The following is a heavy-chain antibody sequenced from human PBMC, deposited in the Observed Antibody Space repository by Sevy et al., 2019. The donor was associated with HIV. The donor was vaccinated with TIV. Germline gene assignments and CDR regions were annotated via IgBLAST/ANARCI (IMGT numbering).Heavy chain of an antibody. D-gene: IGHD3-22*01. V-gene: IGHV1-24*01. CDR1: GYTLTELS. Sequence: ASVKVSCKVSGYTLTELSMHWVRQAPGKGLEWMGSFDPEDGETIYAQKLQGRVTMTGDTSTDTAYMELSSLRSEDTAVYFCATTKDYYDSSGCPFDYWGQGTLVTVSS. CDR3: ATTKDYYDSSGCPFDY. J-gene: IGHJ4*02. CDR2: FDPEDGET.